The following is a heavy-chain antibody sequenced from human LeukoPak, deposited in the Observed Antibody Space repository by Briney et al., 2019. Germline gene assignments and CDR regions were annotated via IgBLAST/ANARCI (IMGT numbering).Heavy chain of an antibody. CDR3: ARAFRRIAAANRLMDV. J-gene: IGHJ6*04. D-gene: IGHD6-13*01. CDR2: INPNSGGT. CDR1: GYTFTGYY. Sequence: ASVKVSCKASGYTFTGYYMHWVRQAPGQGLEWMGWINPNSGGTNYAQKFQGRVTMTRDTSISTAYMELSRLRSDDTAVYYCARAFRRIAAANRLMDVWGKGTTVTISS. V-gene: IGHV1-2*02.